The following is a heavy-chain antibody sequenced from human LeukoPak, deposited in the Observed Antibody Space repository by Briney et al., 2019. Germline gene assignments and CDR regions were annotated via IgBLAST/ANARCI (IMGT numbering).Heavy chain of an antibody. D-gene: IGHD2-15*01. CDR3: ARALAARSLFR. V-gene: IGHV1-8*03. Sequence: ASVKVSCKASGYTFTSYDINWVRQATGQGLEWMGWMNPNSGNTGYAQKFQGRVTITRNTSISTAYMALSSLPSEATAVYYCARALAARSLFRWGQGTLVTVSS. CDR1: GYTFTSYD. J-gene: IGHJ4*02. CDR2: MNPNSGNT.